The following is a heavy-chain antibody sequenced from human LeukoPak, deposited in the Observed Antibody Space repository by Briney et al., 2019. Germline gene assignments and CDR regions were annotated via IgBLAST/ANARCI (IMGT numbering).Heavy chain of an antibody. CDR2: LSDSGDDT. Sequence: GGSLRLSCAASGFTFSSYRLSWVRQAPGKGLEWVSTLSDSGDDTYYADSVKGRFTISRDNAKNSLYLQMNSLRAEDTAVYYCARGPTTDYGDNWFDPWGQGTLVTVSS. J-gene: IGHJ5*02. V-gene: IGHV3-23*01. CDR1: GFTFSSYR. D-gene: IGHD4-17*01. CDR3: ARGPTTDYGDNWFDP.